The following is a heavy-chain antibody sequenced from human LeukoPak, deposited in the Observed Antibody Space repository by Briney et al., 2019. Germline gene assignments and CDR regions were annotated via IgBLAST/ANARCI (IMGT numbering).Heavy chain of an antibody. CDR1: GFTVSSNY. J-gene: IGHJ4*02. CDR2: ITGSGDAT. Sequence: GGSLRLSCEASGFTVSSNYMSWVRQAPGKGLDWVSAITGSGDATYYAEYMKGRFTVSRDNSKNTVYLQMNSLRAEDTAVYYCASSSDYGYHDYWVQGTLVTISS. CDR3: ASSSDYGYHDY. V-gene: IGHV3-23*01. D-gene: IGHD5-18*01.